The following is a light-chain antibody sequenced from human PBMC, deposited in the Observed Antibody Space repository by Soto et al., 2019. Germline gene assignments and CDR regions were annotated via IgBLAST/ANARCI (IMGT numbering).Light chain of an antibody. Sequence: IVVTQSPDTLSASTVERATLSCRASQTIYNNVAWYQKRPGQAPRLLIYHTSSRATGIPARFSGSGSGTEFTLTISSLQSEDFAVYYCQHYQNLWAFGQGTKVDIK. CDR2: HTS. J-gene: IGKJ1*01. V-gene: IGKV3-15*01. CDR1: QTIYNN. CDR3: QHYQNLWA.